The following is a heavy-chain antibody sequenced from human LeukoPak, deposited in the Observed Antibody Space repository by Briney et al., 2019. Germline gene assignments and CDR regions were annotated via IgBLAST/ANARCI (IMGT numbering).Heavy chain of an antibody. Sequence: ASVKVSCTASGYTFTSYGISWVRQAPGQGLERMGWISPYIGKTNYAQKFQGRVTLTTDTSTTTAYMELRSLRFDDTAVYFCARGGWGWFFFDYWGQGTLVTVSS. V-gene: IGHV1-18*01. CDR3: ARGGWGWFFFDY. CDR1: GYTFTSYG. CDR2: ISPYIGKT. D-gene: IGHD6-19*01. J-gene: IGHJ4*02.